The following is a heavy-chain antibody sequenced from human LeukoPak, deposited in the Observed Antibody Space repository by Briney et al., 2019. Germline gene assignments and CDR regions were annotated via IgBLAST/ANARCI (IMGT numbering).Heavy chain of an antibody. V-gene: IGHV5-51*01. Sequence: GESLKISCKSSGYILTSYWIGWVRRMPGKGLEWMGIIYPGDSDTRYSPSFQGQVTISADKSISTAYLQWSSLKASDTAMYYCARRPHSGTFDYWGQGTLVTVSS. CDR1: GYILTSYW. J-gene: IGHJ4*02. CDR3: ARRPHSGTFDY. CDR2: IYPGDSDT. D-gene: IGHD1-26*01.